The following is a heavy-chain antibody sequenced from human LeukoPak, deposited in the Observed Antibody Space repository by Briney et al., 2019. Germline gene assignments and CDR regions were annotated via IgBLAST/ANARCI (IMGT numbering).Heavy chain of an antibody. CDR2: VFYNGDT. Sequence: SETLSLTCTVSGGSISSYYWTWIRQPPGKGLEWIGYVFYNGDTNYNPSLKSRVTMSVDTSKNHFSLKLSSVTAADTAVYYCAGGPYGSGNFGYWGQGTLVTVSS. V-gene: IGHV4-59*01. CDR1: GGSISSYY. D-gene: IGHD3-10*01. J-gene: IGHJ4*02. CDR3: AGGPYGSGNFGY.